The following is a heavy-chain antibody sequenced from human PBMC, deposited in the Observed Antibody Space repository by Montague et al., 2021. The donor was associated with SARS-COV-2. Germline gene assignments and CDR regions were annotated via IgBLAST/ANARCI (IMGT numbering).Heavy chain of an antibody. CDR3: ARDRKIGWLQLGEFDY. Sequence: SLRLSCAASGFTFSSYSMNWVHQAPGKGLEWVSSISSSSSYIYYADSXKGRFTISRDNAKNSLYLQMNSLRAEDTAVYYCARDRKIGWLQLGEFDYWGQGTLVTVSP. CDR1: GFTFSSYS. D-gene: IGHD5-24*01. J-gene: IGHJ4*02. V-gene: IGHV3-21*01. CDR2: ISSSSSYI.